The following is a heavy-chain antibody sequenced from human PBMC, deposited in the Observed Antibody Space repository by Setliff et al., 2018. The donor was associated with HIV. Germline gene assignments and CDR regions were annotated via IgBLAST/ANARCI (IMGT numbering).Heavy chain of an antibody. CDR3: SRGPPFDR. J-gene: IGHJ2*01. Sequence: KPSETLSLSCRVSGGSIRDYYWTWIRQPAGKGLEWIGHVASSGNIDYNPSLKSRVTISADTSKNQFSLKLTSVTTADTATYYCSRGPPFDRWGRGTLVTVSS. V-gene: IGHV4-4*07. CDR2: VASSGNI. CDR1: GGSIRDYY.